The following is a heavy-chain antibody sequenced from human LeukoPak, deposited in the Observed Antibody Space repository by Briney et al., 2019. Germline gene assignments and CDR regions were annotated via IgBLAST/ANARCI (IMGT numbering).Heavy chain of an antibody. D-gene: IGHD2/OR15-2a*01. V-gene: IGHV4-59*08. J-gene: IGHJ4*02. CDR2: IYYSGST. Sequence: SETLSLTCTVSGGSLSSYYWSWIRQPPGKGLEWIGYIYYSGSTNYNPSLKSRVTISLDTSKNQFSLKLSSVTAADTAVYYCAGHHPRNTVDFWGQGTLVTVSS. CDR1: GGSLSSYY. CDR3: AGHHPRNTVDF.